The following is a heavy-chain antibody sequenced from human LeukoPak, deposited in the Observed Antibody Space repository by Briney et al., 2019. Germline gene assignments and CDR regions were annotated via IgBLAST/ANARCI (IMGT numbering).Heavy chain of an antibody. CDR1: GGSISSSSYY. Sequence: SETLSLTCTVSGGSISSSSYYWGWIRQPPGTGLEWIGSIYYSGSTYYNPSLKSRVTISVDTSKNQFSLKLSSVTAADTAVYYCARDPHCGGGSCYPESSHWFDPWGQGTLVTVSS. J-gene: IGHJ5*02. V-gene: IGHV4-39*07. D-gene: IGHD2-15*01. CDR3: ARDPHCGGGSCYPESSHWFDP. CDR2: IYYSGST.